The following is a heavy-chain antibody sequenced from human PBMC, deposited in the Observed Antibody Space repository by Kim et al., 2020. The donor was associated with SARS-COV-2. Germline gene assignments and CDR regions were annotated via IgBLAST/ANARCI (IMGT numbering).Heavy chain of an antibody. CDR2: IDHSGSL. D-gene: IGHD3-16*01. CDR1: GASFNAYY. Sequence: SETLSRTCAVSGASFNAYYWSWIRQPPGRGLEWIGEIDHSGSLNYNSSLKSRVIMSVDTSKNQFSLNLISVTAADTAGEYCAKTAGCGSPPYYDYLNGWG. J-gene: IGHJ6*03. CDR3: AKTAGCGSPPYYDYLNG. V-gene: IGHV4-34*01.